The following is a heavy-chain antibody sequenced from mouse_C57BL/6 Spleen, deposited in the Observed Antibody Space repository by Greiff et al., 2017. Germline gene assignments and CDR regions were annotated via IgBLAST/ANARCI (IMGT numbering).Heavy chain of an antibody. Sequence: VQLQQSGAELVKPGASVKLSCTASGFTFTTYSMHWVKQSPAQGLEWICRIDPEDGETKYTPNFQGKATITADTSSNTAYLQLSILTSEDTAVYYCASSGRTTLRYWGQGTTLTVSS. CDR2: IDPEDGET. V-gene: IGHV14-2*01. CDR1: GFTFTTYS. CDR3: ASSGRTTLRY. D-gene: IGHD1-1*01. J-gene: IGHJ2*01.